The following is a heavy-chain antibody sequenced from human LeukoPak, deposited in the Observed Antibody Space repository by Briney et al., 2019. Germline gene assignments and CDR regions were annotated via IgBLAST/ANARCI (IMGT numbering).Heavy chain of an antibody. Sequence: ASVKVSCKASGYTFTSYGISWVRQAPGQGLEWMGWISAYNGNTNYAQKLQGRVTMTTDTSTSTVYMELRSLRSDDTAVYYCARVVGADGNFDYWGQGTLVTVSS. V-gene: IGHV1-18*01. J-gene: IGHJ4*02. CDR2: ISAYNGNT. CDR3: ARVVGADGNFDY. CDR1: GYTFTSYG. D-gene: IGHD1-26*01.